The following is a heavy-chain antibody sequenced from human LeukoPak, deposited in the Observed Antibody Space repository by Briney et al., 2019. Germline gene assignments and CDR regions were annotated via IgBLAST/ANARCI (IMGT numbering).Heavy chain of an antibody. D-gene: IGHD4-17*01. Sequence: PGESLRLSCAASGFTFSSYSMNWVRQAPGKGLEWVSSISSSSSYIYYADSVKGRFTISRDNAKNSLYLQMNSLRAEDTAVYYCARSYGDYYYYYMDVWGKGTTVTISS. CDR3: ARSYGDYYYYYMDV. J-gene: IGHJ6*03. V-gene: IGHV3-21*01. CDR2: ISSSSSYI. CDR1: GFTFSSYS.